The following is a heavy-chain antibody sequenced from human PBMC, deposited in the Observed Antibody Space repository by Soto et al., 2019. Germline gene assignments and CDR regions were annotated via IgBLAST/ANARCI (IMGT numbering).Heavy chain of an antibody. J-gene: IGHJ4*02. CDR3: ARPKRDYYDSSGYLDY. V-gene: IGHV5-51*01. Sequence: GESLKISCKGSGYSFTSYWIGWVRQMPGKGLEWMGIIYPGDSDTRYSPSFQGQVTISADKSISTAYLQWSSLKASDTAMYYCARPKRDYYDSSGYLDYWGQGTLVRVSS. D-gene: IGHD3-22*01. CDR2: IYPGDSDT. CDR1: GYSFTSYW.